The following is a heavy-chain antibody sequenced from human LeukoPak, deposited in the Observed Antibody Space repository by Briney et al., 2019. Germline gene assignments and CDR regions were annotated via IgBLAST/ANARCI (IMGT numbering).Heavy chain of an antibody. CDR3: ARTTNYWYFDL. Sequence: SETLSLTCTVSGASVSSAGYHWMWIRQPPGKGLEYIGNIHYSESTDYKPSLQSRVTISVDTSNNQFSLTLSSVTAADTAVYYCARTTNYWYFDLWGRGTLVTVSS. CDR2: IHYSEST. D-gene: IGHD1-1*01. CDR1: GASVSSAGYH. V-gene: IGHV4-61*08. J-gene: IGHJ2*01.